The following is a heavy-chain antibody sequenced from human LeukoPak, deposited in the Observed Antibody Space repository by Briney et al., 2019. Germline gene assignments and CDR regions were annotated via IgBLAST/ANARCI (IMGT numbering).Heavy chain of an antibody. Sequence: GGSLRLSCAASGFTFSDHYMHWVRQAPGKGMVGVSRIKSDGGTNYADSVKGRFTISRDNAKKTVSLQMNSLRPEDTGVYYCARAPSEIGGYYPEYFRHWGQGTLVTVSS. CDR2: IKSDGGT. D-gene: IGHD3-22*01. J-gene: IGHJ1*01. CDR3: ARAPSEIGGYYPEYFRH. CDR1: GFTFSDHY. V-gene: IGHV3-74*01.